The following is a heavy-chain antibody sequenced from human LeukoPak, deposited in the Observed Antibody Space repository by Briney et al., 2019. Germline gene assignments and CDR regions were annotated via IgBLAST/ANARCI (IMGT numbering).Heavy chain of an antibody. CDR2: ISWNSGTI. D-gene: IGHD6-19*01. J-gene: IGHJ1*01. V-gene: IGHV3-9*01. CDR1: GFTFDNYA. CDR3: ARAYKDRSLAGKKEFFQH. Sequence: PGGSLRLSCAASGFTFDNYATNWVRQVPGKGLEWISLISWNSGTIGYADSVKGRFTISRDNANNFLYLQMNSLRAEDTALYYCARAYKDRSLAGKKEFFQHWGQGTLVTVSS.